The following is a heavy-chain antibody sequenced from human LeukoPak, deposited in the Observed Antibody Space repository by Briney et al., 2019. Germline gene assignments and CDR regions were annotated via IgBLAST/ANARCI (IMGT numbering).Heavy chain of an antibody. D-gene: IGHD3-9*01. CDR1: GFTFSSYG. Sequence: PGRSLRLSCDASGFTFSSYGIHWVRQTPAKGLEWVAVIGSDGRNKFYADSVTGRFSVSRDNSKNTLFLQMNSLRAEDTGVYFCARDDILSDENGFDMWGRGTMVTVSS. V-gene: IGHV3-33*01. CDR2: IGSDGRNK. CDR3: ARDDILSDENGFDM. J-gene: IGHJ3*02.